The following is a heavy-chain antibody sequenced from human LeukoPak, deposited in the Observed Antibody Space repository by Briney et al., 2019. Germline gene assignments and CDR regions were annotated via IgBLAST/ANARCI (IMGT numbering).Heavy chain of an antibody. CDR2: IHPGDSDT. CDR1: GYTFTSYW. D-gene: IGHD5-24*01. Sequence: SGESLKISCKGSGYTFTSYWIGWVRQMPGKGLEYMGIIHPGDSDTRYSPSFQGQVTISVDRSSSTAYLQWSRLKASDTAMYYCATHPGGLQSGFDNWGQGTLVTVSS. CDR3: ATHPGGLQSGFDN. V-gene: IGHV5-51*01. J-gene: IGHJ4*02.